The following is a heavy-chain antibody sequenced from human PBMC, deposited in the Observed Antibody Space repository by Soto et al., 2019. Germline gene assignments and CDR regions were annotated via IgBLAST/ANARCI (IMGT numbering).Heavy chain of an antibody. CDR2: ISAYNGNT. CDR3: ARDHHYYDSSGYFH. V-gene: IGHV1-18*01. J-gene: IGHJ4*02. Sequence: ASVKVSCKASGYTFTSYGISWVRQAPGQGLEWMGWISAYNGNTNYAQKLQGRVTMTTDTSTSTAYMELRSLRSDDTVVYYCARDHHYYDSSGYFHWGQGTLVTVSS. CDR1: GYTFTSYG. D-gene: IGHD3-22*01.